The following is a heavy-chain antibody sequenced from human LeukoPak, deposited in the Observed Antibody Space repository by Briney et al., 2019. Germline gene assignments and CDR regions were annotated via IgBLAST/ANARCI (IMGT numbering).Heavy chain of an antibody. CDR1: GFTFSGSA. Sequence: GGSLRLSCAASGFTFSGSAMHWVRQASGKGLEWVGRIRSKANSYATAYAASVKGRFTISRDDSKNTAYLQMSSLKTEDTAVYYCTSTAVVANPFFDYWGQGTLVTVSS. CDR2: IRSKANSYAT. J-gene: IGHJ4*02. V-gene: IGHV3-73*01. CDR3: TSTAVVANPFFDY. D-gene: IGHD2-15*01.